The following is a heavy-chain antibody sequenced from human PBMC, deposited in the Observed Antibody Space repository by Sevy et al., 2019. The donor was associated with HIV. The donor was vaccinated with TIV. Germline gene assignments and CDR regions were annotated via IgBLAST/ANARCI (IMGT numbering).Heavy chain of an antibody. CDR1: GGSFSGYY. D-gene: IGHD3-22*01. CDR2: INHSGST. Sequence: SETLSLTCAAYGGSFSGYYWSWIRQPPGKGLEWIGEINHSGSTNYNPSLKSRVTISVDTSKNQFSLKLSSVTAADTAVYYCARNYDSSGYYLGYWGQGTLVTVSS. V-gene: IGHV4-34*01. J-gene: IGHJ4*02. CDR3: ARNYDSSGYYLGY.